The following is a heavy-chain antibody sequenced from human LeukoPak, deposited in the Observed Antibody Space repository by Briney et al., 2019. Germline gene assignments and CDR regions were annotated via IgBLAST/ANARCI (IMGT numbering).Heavy chain of an antibody. V-gene: IGHV3-53*01. CDR2: IYSGGST. CDR3: ARSPLYSSGYFFDY. Sequence: GGSLRLSCAASGFTVSSNYMSWVRQAPGKGLEWVSVIYSGGSTYYADSVKGRFTTSRDNSKNTLYLQMNSLRAEDTAVYYCARSPLYSSGYFFDYWGQGTLVTVSS. CDR1: GFTVSSNY. D-gene: IGHD6-19*01. J-gene: IGHJ4*02.